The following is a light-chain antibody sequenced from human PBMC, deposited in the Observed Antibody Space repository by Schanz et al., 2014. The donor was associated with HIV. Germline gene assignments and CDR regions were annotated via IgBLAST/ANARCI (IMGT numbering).Light chain of an antibody. V-gene: IGLV2-11*01. Sequence: QSALTQPRSVSGSPGQSVAISCTGTSSDVGGYNYVSWYQQHPGKAPKLMIYDVTKRPSGVPDRFSGSKSGNTASLTVSGLQAEDEADYYCSSYAGSNNSLYVFGTGTKLTVL. CDR1: SSDVGGYNY. J-gene: IGLJ1*01. CDR2: DVT. CDR3: SSYAGSNNSLYV.